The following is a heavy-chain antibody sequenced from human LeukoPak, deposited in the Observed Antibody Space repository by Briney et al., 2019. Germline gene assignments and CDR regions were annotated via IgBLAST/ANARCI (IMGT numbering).Heavy chain of an antibody. CDR3: AREKYDILTGYREYFQH. CDR2: ISSSSSTI. Sequence: GGSLRLSCAASGFTFSDYYMSWIRQAPGKGLEWVSYISSSSSTIYYADSVKGRFTISRDNAKNSLYLQMNSLRAEDTAVYYCAREKYDILTGYREYFQHWGQGTLVTVSS. CDR1: GFTFSDYY. V-gene: IGHV3-11*04. J-gene: IGHJ1*01. D-gene: IGHD3-9*01.